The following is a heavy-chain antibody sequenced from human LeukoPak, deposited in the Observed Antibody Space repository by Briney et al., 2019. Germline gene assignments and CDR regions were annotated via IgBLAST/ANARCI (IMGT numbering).Heavy chain of an antibody. CDR1: GFTFSSYG. V-gene: IGHV3-30*18. D-gene: IGHD3-22*01. CDR3: AKSAEDDSSGYYYFYLDY. J-gene: IGHJ4*02. Sequence: GGSLRLSCAASGFTFSSYGMHWVRQAPGKGLEWVAVISYDGSNKYYADSVKGRFTISRDNSKNTLYLQMNSLRAEDTAVYYCAKSAEDDSSGYYYFYLDYWGQGTLVTVSS. CDR2: ISYDGSNK.